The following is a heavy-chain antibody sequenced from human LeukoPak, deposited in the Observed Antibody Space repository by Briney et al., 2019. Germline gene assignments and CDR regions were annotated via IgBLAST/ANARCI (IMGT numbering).Heavy chain of an antibody. J-gene: IGHJ1*01. V-gene: IGHV4-59*01. CDR3: ATSGRDFLTGYPQYFQH. Sequence: PETLSLTCTVSGGSLSSYYWNWIRQPPGKGLEWIGYIYYSGSTNYNPSLESRVTISVDTSKNQFSLKLSSVTAADTAVYYCATSGRDFLTGYPQYFQHWGQGTLVTVSS. CDR2: IYYSGST. CDR1: GGSLSSYY. D-gene: IGHD3-9*01.